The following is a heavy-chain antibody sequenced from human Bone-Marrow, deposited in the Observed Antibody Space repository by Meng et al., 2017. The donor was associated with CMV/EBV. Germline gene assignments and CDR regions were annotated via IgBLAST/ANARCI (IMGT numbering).Heavy chain of an antibody. V-gene: IGHV4-59*08. CDR3: AGHMGEYYDILTGMGGWFDP. J-gene: IGHJ5*02. CDR1: GGPISSYY. D-gene: IGHD3-9*01. Sequence: SETLSLTCTVSGGPISSYYWSWIRQPPGKGLEWIGYIYYSGSTNYNPSLKSRVTISVDTSKNQFPLKLSSVTAADTAVYYCAGHMGEYYDILTGMGGWFDPWGQGTLVTVSS. CDR2: IYYSGST.